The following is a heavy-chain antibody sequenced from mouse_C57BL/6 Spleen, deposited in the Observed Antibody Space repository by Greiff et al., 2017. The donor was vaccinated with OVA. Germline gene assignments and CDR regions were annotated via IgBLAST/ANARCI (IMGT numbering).Heavy chain of an antibody. CDR2: FYPGSGSI. Sequence: QVQLKQSGAELVKPGASVKLSCKASGYTFTEYTIHWVKQRPGQGLEWIGWFYPGSGSIKYNENFKDKATLTADKSSSTVYMELSRLTSEDSAVXFCARHGIYYDYDKGAMDYWGQGTSVTVSS. V-gene: IGHV1-62-2*01. J-gene: IGHJ4*01. CDR1: GYTFTEYT. D-gene: IGHD2-4*01. CDR3: ARHGIYYDYDKGAMDY.